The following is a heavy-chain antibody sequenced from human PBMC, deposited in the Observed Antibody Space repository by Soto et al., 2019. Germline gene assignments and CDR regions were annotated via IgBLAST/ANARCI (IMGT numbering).Heavy chain of an antibody. D-gene: IGHD3-10*01. V-gene: IGHV2-5*02. Sequence: QITLKESGPTLVKPTQTLTLTCTFSGFSLSTSGVGVGWIRQPPGKALEWLALIYWDDDKRYSPSLKSRLTIXKXTXXNQVVLTMTNMDPVDTATYYCARLAMVRGLEWFDPWGQGTLVTVSS. J-gene: IGHJ5*02. CDR3: ARLAMVRGLEWFDP. CDR1: GFSLSTSGVG. CDR2: IYWDDDK.